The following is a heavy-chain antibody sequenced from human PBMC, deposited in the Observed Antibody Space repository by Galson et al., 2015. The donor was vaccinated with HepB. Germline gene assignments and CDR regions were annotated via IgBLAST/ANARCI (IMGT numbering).Heavy chain of an antibody. CDR2: IEKDGSRK. Sequence: SLRLSCAASGFTFSSYWMSWVHQTPGKGLEWVANIEKDGSRKFYVDSVEGRFTISRDNAKNSLFLQMSSLRAEDTALYYCARGVDTRMGRSYYYGLDVWGQGTTVTVSS. CDR1: GFTFSSYW. J-gene: IGHJ6*02. D-gene: IGHD5-18*01. V-gene: IGHV3-7*05. CDR3: ARGVDTRMGRSYYYGLDV.